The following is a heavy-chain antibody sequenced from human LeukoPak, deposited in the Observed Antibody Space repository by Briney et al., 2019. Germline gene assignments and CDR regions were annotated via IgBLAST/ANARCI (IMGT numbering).Heavy chain of an antibody. J-gene: IGHJ4*02. CDR2: ISDSGGTT. Sequence: PGGSLRLSCAASGFTFRSYAMSWVRHAPGEGLEWVAAISDSGGTTYYADSVKGRFTISRDNAKNTLYLQMNSLRAEDTAVYYCARDYDYVWGSYRLDYWGQGTLVTVSS. CDR3: ARDYDYVWGSYRLDY. CDR1: GFTFRSYA. V-gene: IGHV3-23*01. D-gene: IGHD3-16*02.